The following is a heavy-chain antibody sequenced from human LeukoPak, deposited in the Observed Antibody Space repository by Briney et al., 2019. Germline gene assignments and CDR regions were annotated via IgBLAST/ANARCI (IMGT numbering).Heavy chain of an antibody. CDR2: IFLSGST. V-gene: IGHV4-4*07. D-gene: IGHD2-15*01. Sequence: SETLSLTCTVSGDSISNSYWSWIRQPAGKGLEWMGRIFLSGSTNYNPSLKSRVTISVDTSKNQFSLKLSSVTAADTAVYYCARHGPLGYCSGGSCYDLYYMDVWGKGTTVTVSS. CDR1: GDSISNSY. J-gene: IGHJ6*03. CDR3: ARHGPLGYCSGGSCYDLYYMDV.